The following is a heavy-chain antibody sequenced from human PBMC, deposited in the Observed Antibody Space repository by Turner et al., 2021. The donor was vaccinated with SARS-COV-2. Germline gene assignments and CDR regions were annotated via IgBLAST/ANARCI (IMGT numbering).Heavy chain of an antibody. D-gene: IGHD5-12*01. V-gene: IGHV3-30-3*01. CDR2: ISYDGSNK. J-gene: IGHJ4*02. CDR1: GFTFSSYA. CDR3: ARGGGYGAAFDY. Sequence: QVQLVASGGGVVQPGRSLRLSCAASGFTFSSYAMHWVRQAPGKGLEWVAVISYDGSNKFYADSVKGRFTISRDNSKNTLYLQMNSLRAEDTAVYYCARGGGYGAAFDYWGQGTLVTVSS.